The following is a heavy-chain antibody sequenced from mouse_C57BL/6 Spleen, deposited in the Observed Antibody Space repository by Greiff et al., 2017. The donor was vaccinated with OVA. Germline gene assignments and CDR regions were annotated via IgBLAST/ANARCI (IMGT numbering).Heavy chain of an antibody. CDR1: GYAFSSSW. D-gene: IGHD2-4*01. J-gene: IGHJ3*01. CDR2: IYPGDGGT. CDR3: APYDYFHY. Sequence: QVQLKQSGPELVKPGASVKISCKASGYAFSSSWMNWVKQRPGQGLEWIGRIYPGDGGTNYNGKFKGKATLTADNSSSTAYMQLSSLTSEDSAVYFCAPYDYFHYWGQGTLVTVSA. V-gene: IGHV1-82*01.